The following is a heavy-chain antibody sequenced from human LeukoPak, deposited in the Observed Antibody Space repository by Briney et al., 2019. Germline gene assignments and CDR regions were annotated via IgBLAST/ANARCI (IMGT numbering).Heavy chain of an antibody. V-gene: IGHV4-34*01. CDR1: GGSFSGYY. J-gene: IGHJ4*02. CDR2: INHSGST. Sequence: SETLSLTCAVYGGSFSGYYWSWIRQPPGKGLEWIGEINHSGSTNYNPSLKSRVSISVDTSKNQFSLKLSSVTAADTAVYYCASAGSGWHTNFDYWGQGTLVTVSS. D-gene: IGHD6-19*01. CDR3: ASAGSGWHTNFDY.